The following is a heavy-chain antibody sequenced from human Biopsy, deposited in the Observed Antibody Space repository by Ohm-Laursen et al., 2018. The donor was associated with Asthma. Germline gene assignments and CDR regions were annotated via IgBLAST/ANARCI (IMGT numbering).Heavy chain of an antibody. Sequence: SLRLSCSAPGFSFGSYGMHWVRQAPGKGLEWVAIISHDGTTEYYADSVKGRFTISRDNSRDTVSLQMNSLRADDTAVYYCAKGWYFDSWGQGTQVTVSS. CDR1: GFSFGSYG. D-gene: IGHD6-13*01. CDR2: ISHDGTTE. V-gene: IGHV3-30*18. J-gene: IGHJ4*02. CDR3: AKGWYFDS.